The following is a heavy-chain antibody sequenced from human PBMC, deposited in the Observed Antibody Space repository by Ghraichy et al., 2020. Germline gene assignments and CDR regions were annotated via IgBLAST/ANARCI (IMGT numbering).Heavy chain of an antibody. Sequence: SETLSLTCAVYGGSFSGYYWSWIRQPPGKGLEWIGEINHSGSTNYNPSLKSRVTISVDTSKNQFSLKLSSVTAADTAVYYCARVSAIPKGGYYASGSYYYYYYGMDVWGQGTTVTVSS. CDR2: INHSGST. D-gene: IGHD3-10*01. CDR1: GGSFSGYY. V-gene: IGHV4-34*01. CDR3: ARVSAIPKGGYYASGSYYYYYYGMDV. J-gene: IGHJ6*02.